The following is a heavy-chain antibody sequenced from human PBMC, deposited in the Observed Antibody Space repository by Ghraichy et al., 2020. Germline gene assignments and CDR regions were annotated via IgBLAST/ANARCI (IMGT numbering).Heavy chain of an antibody. CDR3: ARQGGYYSDSSGSNRRPFDC. Sequence: GSLRLSCTVSGGSISSSTYYWGWIRQPPGKGLEWIASIYYTGSTNYNPSLKSRVTISVDTSKNQFSLRLASVTAADTALYYCARQGGYYSDSSGSNRRPFDCWGQGTLVTVSS. D-gene: IGHD3-22*01. CDR2: IYYTGST. CDR1: GGSISSSTYY. J-gene: IGHJ4*02. V-gene: IGHV4-39*01.